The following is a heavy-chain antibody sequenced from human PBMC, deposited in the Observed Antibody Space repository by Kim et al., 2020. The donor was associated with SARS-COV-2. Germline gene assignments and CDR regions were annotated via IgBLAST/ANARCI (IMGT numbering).Heavy chain of an antibody. Sequence: GGSLRLSCAASGFTFSSYSMNWVRHAPGKGLEWVSSISSSSSYIYYADSVKGRFTISRDNAKNSLYLQMNSLRAEDTAVYYCARAGDYVWGSYRYNYYYGMDVWGQGTTVTVSS. J-gene: IGHJ6*02. CDR2: ISSSSSYI. V-gene: IGHV3-21*01. CDR1: GFTFSSYS. CDR3: ARAGDYVWGSYRYNYYYGMDV. D-gene: IGHD3-16*02.